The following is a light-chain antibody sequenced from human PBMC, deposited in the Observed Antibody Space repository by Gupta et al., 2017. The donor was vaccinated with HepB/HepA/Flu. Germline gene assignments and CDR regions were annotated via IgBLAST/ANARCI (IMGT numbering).Light chain of an antibody. CDR1: SSNVGRNN. V-gene: IGLV1-44*01. J-gene: IGLJ2*01. CDR2: YND. CDR3: AAWDTNWNDVV. Sequence: SVLTQSSSLAGPPGQRGTLSGSGSSSNVGRNNVNRYQQLPGPSPKLLIYYNDERHSGVPDRISGSKSGTSASLAINGLQAEDEADYYCAAWDTNWNDVVFGVGTKLTVL.